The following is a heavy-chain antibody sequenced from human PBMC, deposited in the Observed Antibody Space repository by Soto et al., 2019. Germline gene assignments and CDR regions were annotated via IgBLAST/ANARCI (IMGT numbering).Heavy chain of an antibody. CDR1: VYSFVSHG. V-gene: IGHV1-18*04. CDR3: ARDVQHWWDYATGGFAY. CDR2: IGPYKGGT. D-gene: IGHD2-8*02. Sequence: QIQLVQSVPEVKRPGASVRVSCKASVYSFVSHGISWVRQAPGQGLEWMAWIGPYKGGTKYAQRLQGRVTVTTDTHTSSVYMELRNLGPDDTAVYYCARDVQHWWDYATGGFAYGGQGTLVAVSS. J-gene: IGHJ4*02.